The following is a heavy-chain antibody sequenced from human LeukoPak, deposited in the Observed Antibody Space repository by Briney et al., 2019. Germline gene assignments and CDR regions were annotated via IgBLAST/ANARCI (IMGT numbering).Heavy chain of an antibody. CDR2: INHSGST. V-gene: IGHV4-34*01. D-gene: IGHD4-23*01. CDR1: GGSFSGYY. Sequence: SETLTLTCAVYGGSFSGYYWSWIRQPPGKGLEWIGEINHSGSTNYNPSLKSRVTISVDTSKNQFSLKLSSVTAADTAVYYCARSDYGGNSDYFDYWGQGTLVTVSS. J-gene: IGHJ4*02. CDR3: ARSDYGGNSDYFDY.